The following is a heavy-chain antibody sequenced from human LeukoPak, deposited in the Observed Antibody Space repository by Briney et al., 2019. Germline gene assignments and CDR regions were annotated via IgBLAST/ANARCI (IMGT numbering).Heavy chain of an antibody. D-gene: IGHD3-10*01. V-gene: IGHV3-74*01. CDR2: INSDGSST. Sequence: PGGSLRLPCAASGFTFSSYWMHWVRQAPGKGLVWVSRINSDGSSTSYADSVKGRFTISRDNAKNTLYLQMNSLRAEDTAVYYCSTGSGHAFDIWGQGTMVTVSS. CDR3: STGSGHAFDI. CDR1: GFTFSSYW. J-gene: IGHJ3*02.